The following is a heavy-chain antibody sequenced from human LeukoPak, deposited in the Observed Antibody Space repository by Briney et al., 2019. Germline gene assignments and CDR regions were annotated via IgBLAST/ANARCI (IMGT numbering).Heavy chain of an antibody. CDR2: INHNGNVN. Sequence: SGGSLRLSCAASGFTFSSYWMNWARQAPGKGLEWVASINHNGNVNYYVDSVKGRFTISRDNAQNSLYLQMNSLRVEDTAVYYCVRALGTGSYWGQGTLVTVSP. CDR1: GFTFSSYW. J-gene: IGHJ4*02. CDR3: VRALGTGSY. D-gene: IGHD3-9*01. V-gene: IGHV3-7*03.